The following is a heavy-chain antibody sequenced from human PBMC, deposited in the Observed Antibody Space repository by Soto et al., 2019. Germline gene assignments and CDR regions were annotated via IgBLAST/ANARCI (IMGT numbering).Heavy chain of an antibody. CDR2: IYSGGST. CDR1: GFTVSSNY. D-gene: IGHD2-15*01. CDR3: GRGGKSWVAATPFDY. J-gene: IGHJ4*02. V-gene: IGHV3-53*04. Sequence: GGSLRLSCAASGFTVSSNYMSWVRQAPGKGLEWVSVIYSGGSTYYADSVKGRFTISRHNSKNTLYLQMNSLRAEDTAVYYCGRGGKSWVAATPFDYWGQGTLVPVSS.